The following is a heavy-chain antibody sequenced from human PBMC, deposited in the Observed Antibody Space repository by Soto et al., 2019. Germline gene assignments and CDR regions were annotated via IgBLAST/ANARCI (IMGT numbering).Heavy chain of an antibody. D-gene: IGHD3-3*01. CDR1: GFTFSSYG. J-gene: IGHJ4*02. CDR3: AKDVGDYDFWSGSDY. V-gene: IGHV3-30*18. Sequence: PGGSLRLSCAASGFTFSSYGMHWVRQAPGKGLEWVAVISYDGSNKYYADSVKGRFTISRDNSKNTLYLQMNSLRAEDTAVYYCAKDVGDYDFWSGSDYWGQGTLVTVSS. CDR2: ISYDGSNK.